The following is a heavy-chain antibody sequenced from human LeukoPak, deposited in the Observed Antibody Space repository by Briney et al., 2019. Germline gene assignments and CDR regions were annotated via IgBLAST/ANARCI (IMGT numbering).Heavy chain of an antibody. CDR1: GGSISSSSYY. V-gene: IGHV4-39*07. CDR3: ARDVDTAMVEYFDY. CDR2: IYYSGST. Sequence: SETLSLTCTVSGGSISSSSYYWGWIRQPPGKGLEWIGSIYYSGSTYYNPSLKSRVTISVDTSKNQFSLKLSSVTAADTAVYYCARDVDTAMVEYFDYWGQGTLVTVSS. D-gene: IGHD5-18*01. J-gene: IGHJ4*02.